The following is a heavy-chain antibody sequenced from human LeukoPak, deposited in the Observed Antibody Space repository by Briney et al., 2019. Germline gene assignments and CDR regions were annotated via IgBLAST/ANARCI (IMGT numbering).Heavy chain of an antibody. V-gene: IGHV3-13*01. Sequence: GGSLRLSCAASGFTFSSYDMHWVRQATGKGLEWVSAIGIGGDTYYPGSVKGRFTISRENAKNSLYLQMNSLRAGDTAVYYCARGGIPVTGIDEVDYWGQGTLVTVSS. J-gene: IGHJ4*02. D-gene: IGHD2-21*02. CDR1: GFTFSSYD. CDR3: ARGGIPVTGIDEVDY. CDR2: IGIGGDT.